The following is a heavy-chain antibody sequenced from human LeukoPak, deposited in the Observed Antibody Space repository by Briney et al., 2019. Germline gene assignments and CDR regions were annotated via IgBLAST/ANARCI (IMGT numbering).Heavy chain of an antibody. CDR3: ARVGSGNTYGYADY. J-gene: IGHJ4*02. CDR1: GFTFSSYA. V-gene: IGHV3-66*01. D-gene: IGHD5-18*01. CDR2: FYNGINT. Sequence: PGGSLRLSCAASGFTFSSYAMSWVRQAPGEGLEWVSVFYNGINTYYADSVKGRFTTSRDNSKNTLYLQMNSLRVEDTAVYFCARVGSGNTYGYADYWGQGTLVTVSS.